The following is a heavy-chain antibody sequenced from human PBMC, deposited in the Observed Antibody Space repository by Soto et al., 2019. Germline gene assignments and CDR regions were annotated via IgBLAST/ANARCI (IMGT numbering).Heavy chain of an antibody. CDR2: IYYSGST. CDR1: GGSISSSSYY. Sequence: QLQLQESGPGLVKPSETLSLTCTVSGGSISSSSYYWGWIRQPPGKGLEWIGSIYYSGSTYYNPSLKSRVTISVDTSKNQFSLKLSSVTAADTAVYYCARHPVVYSGYDNYGMDVWGQGTTVTVSS. V-gene: IGHV4-39*01. CDR3: ARHPVVYSGYDNYGMDV. J-gene: IGHJ6*02. D-gene: IGHD5-12*01.